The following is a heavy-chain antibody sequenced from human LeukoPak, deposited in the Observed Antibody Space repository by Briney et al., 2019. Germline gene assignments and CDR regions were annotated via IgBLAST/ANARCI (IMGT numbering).Heavy chain of an antibody. CDR1: GDPISSSSYY. D-gene: IGHD4-17*01. V-gene: IGHV4-39*01. Sequence: SETLSLTCTVSGDPISSSSYYWSWIRQPPGKGLEWIGTIHYSGGTYHNPSLKSRVTLSVDTSKNQFSLKVASVTAADMATYYCARYSTVTRFDYWGQGTLVTVSS. J-gene: IGHJ4*02. CDR2: IHYSGGT. CDR3: ARYSTVTRFDY.